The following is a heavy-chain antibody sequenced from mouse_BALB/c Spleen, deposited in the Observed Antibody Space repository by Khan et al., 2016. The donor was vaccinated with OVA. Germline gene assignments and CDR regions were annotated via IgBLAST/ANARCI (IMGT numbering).Heavy chain of an antibody. Sequence: VQLQQSGPGLVKPSQSLSLTCSVTGYSITSGYYWNWIRQFPGNKLEWMGYISYDGSNNYNPSLKNRISITRDTSKNQFFLKLNSVTTEDTATYYCAREVYVDYAMDYWGQGTSVTVSS. CDR1: GYSITSGYY. CDR3: AREVYVDYAMDY. D-gene: IGHD2-12*01. V-gene: IGHV3-6*02. CDR2: ISYDGSN. J-gene: IGHJ4*01.